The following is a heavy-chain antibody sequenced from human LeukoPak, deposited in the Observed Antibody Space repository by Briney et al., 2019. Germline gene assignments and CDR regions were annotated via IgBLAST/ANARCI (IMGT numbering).Heavy chain of an antibody. J-gene: IGHJ4*02. V-gene: IGHV3-23*01. D-gene: IGHD3-22*01. CDR1: GFTFSDYY. Sequence: GGSLRLSCAASGFTFSDYYMSWIRQAPGKGLEWVSCISGSGGSTYYADSVKGRFTISRDNSKNTLYLQMNSLRAEDTAVYYCAKRGYYYDSGTYYYFDYWGQGTLVTVSS. CDR3: AKRGYYYDSGTYYYFDY. CDR2: ISGSGGST.